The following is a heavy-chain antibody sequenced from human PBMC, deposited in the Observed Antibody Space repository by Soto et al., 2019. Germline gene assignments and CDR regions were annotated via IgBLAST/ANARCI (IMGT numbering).Heavy chain of an antibody. CDR3: ARDPGYCTNGVCYPDAFDI. V-gene: IGHV3-30-3*01. CDR1: GFTFSSYA. J-gene: IGHJ3*02. CDR2: ISYDGSNK. D-gene: IGHD2-8*01. Sequence: PGGSLRLSCAASGFTFSSYAMHWVRQAPGKGLEWVAVISYDGSNKYYADSVKGRFTISRDNSKNTLYLQMNSLRAEDTAVYYCARDPGYCTNGVCYPDAFDIWGQGTMVTVSS.